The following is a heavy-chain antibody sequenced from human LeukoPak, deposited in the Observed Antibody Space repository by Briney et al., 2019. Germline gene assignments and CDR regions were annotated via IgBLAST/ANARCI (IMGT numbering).Heavy chain of an antibody. CDR1: GFTFSSYE. D-gene: IGHD3-10*01. V-gene: IGHV3-48*03. CDR3: ARWGFGSLGFDY. Sequence: GGSLRLSCAASGFTFSSYEMNWVRQAPGKGLEWVSYISSSGSTIYYADSVKGRFTISRDNAKNSLYLQMNSLRAEDTAVYYCARWGFGSLGFDYWGQGTLVTVSS. J-gene: IGHJ4*02. CDR2: ISSSGSTI.